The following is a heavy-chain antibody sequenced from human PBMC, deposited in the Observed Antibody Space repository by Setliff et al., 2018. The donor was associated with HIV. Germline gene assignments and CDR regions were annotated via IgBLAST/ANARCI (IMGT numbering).Heavy chain of an antibody. CDR1: GYSISSGYY. CDR2: IHYSGRT. CDR3: ARAPFRGGSFGWFDP. Sequence: SETLSLTCAVSGYSISSGYYWAWIRQPPEKGLEWIGWIHYSGRTNFNPSLRSRATISFDTSKNQFSLNLTSVTAADTAVYYCARAPFRGGSFGWFDPWGQGTLVTVSS. D-gene: IGHD2-15*01. J-gene: IGHJ5*02. V-gene: IGHV4-38-2*01.